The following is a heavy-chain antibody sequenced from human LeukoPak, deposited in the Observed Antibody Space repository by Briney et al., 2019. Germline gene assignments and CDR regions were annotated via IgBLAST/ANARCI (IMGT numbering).Heavy chain of an antibody. CDR3: ARASSQYQLLPGGWFDP. D-gene: IGHD2-2*01. Sequence: SETLSLTCAVYGGSFSGYYWSWIRQPPGKGLEWIGEINHSGSTNYNSSLKSRVTISVDTSKNQFSLKLSSVTAADTAVYYCARASSQYQLLPGGWFDPWGQGTLVTVSS. V-gene: IGHV4-34*01. CDR1: GGSFSGYY. CDR2: INHSGST. J-gene: IGHJ5*02.